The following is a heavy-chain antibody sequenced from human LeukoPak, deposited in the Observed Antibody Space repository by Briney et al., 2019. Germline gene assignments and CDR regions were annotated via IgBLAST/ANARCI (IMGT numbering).Heavy chain of an antibody. CDR2: ISYDGSNK. CDR3: AKDLGSTRPYYYMDV. J-gene: IGHJ6*03. V-gene: IGHV3-30*04. Sequence: PGRSLRLSCAASGFTFSSYAMHWVRQAPGKGLEWVAVISYDGSNKYYADSVKGRFTISRDNSKNTLYLQMNSLRTEDTAVYYCAKDLGSTRPYYYMDVWGKGTTVTISS. CDR1: GFTFSSYA. D-gene: IGHD2-2*01.